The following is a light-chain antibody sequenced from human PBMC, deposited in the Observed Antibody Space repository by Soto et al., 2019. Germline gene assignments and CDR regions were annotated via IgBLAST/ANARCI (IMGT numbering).Light chain of an antibody. CDR3: CSYAGSDTYV. Sequence: SVLTQPASVSGSPGQAITISCTGTSSDVGSYNIVSWYQHYPGKAPKLMIYEGSKRPSGVSIRFSGSKSGNTASLTISGLQAEDEADYYCCSYAGSDTYVFGTGTKLTVL. CDR2: EGS. V-gene: IGLV2-23*01. J-gene: IGLJ1*01. CDR1: SSDVGSYNI.